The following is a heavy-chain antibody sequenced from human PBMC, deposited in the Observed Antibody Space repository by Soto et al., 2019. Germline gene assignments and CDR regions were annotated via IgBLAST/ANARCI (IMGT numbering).Heavy chain of an antibody. CDR3: ARMVRGSNIDYYYDMGV. Sequence: QVQLVQSGAEVKKPGASVKVSCKASGYTFTSHGISWVRQAPGQGLEWMGWISANNGDTNYAQKFQGRVTVTTDTSTSTGYMELRSLRSEDTAVYYCARMVRGSNIDYYYDMGVWGIGTTVRVSS. J-gene: IGHJ6*03. D-gene: IGHD3-10*01. V-gene: IGHV1-18*01. CDR1: GYTFTSHG. CDR2: ISANNGDT.